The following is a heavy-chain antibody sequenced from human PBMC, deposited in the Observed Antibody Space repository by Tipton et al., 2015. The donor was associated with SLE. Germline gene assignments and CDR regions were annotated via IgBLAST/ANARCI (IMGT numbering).Heavy chain of an antibody. J-gene: IGHJ6*02. CDR3: ARERPDYTGGMDV. CDR1: GGSITGYY. CDR2: IYYSGST. D-gene: IGHD4-11*01. V-gene: IGHV4-59*01. Sequence: TLSLTCSVSGGSITGYYWTWIRQPPGRGLEWIGYIYYSGSTNYNPSLKSRVTISVDTSKNQFSLKLSSVTAADTAVYYCARERPDYTGGMDVWGQGTTVTVSS.